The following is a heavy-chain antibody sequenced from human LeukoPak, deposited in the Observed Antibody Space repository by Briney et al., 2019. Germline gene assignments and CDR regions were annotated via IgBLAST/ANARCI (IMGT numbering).Heavy chain of an antibody. D-gene: IGHD1-7*01. CDR3: ARDPTPAAGTTLTDY. CDR2: ISHDGRLK. J-gene: IGHJ4*02. Sequence: GGSLRLSCEVSGFSFSSHGIHWVRQTPGKGLEWVAMISHDGRLKYYGDAVKGRFTISRDDSKNTVHLQMNSLRTEDTAVYYCARDPTPAAGTTLTDYWGQGTLVTVSS. CDR1: GFSFSSHG. V-gene: IGHV3-30*03.